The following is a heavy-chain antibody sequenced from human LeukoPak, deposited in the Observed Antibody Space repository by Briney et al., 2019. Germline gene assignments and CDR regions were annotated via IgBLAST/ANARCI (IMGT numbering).Heavy chain of an antibody. D-gene: IGHD3-22*01. CDR1: GFTFSSYE. CDR2: ISSSGTTI. CDR3: ARRWGDSSSPLDS. Sequence: QPGGSLRLSCGASGFTFSSYEMNWVRQAPGKGLECLSYISSSGTTIYYADAVKGRFTISRDNAKNSLYLQMNSLRAEDTAVYYCARRWGDSSSPLDSWGQGTLVTVSS. J-gene: IGHJ4*02. V-gene: IGHV3-48*03.